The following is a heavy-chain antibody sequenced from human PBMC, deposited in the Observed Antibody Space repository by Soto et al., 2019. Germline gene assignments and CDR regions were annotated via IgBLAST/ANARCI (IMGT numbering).Heavy chain of an antibody. D-gene: IGHD6-6*01. Sequence: GASVKVSCKASGYTFTSYGISWVRQAPGQGLEWMGWISAYNGNTNYAQKLQGRVTMTTDTSTSTAYMELRSLRSDDTAVYYCARERYSSSSXXXXDPWGQGTLVTVSS. J-gene: IGHJ5*02. CDR2: ISAYNGNT. CDR3: ARERYSSSSXXXXDP. CDR1: GYTFTSYG. V-gene: IGHV1-18*01.